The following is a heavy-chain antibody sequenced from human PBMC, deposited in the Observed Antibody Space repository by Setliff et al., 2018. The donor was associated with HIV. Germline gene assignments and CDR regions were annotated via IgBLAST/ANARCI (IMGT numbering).Heavy chain of an antibody. CDR1: GYNFRMYW. CDR3: ARSGTGYSSSWDVPDFDY. D-gene: IGHD6-13*01. J-gene: IGHJ4*02. Sequence: GESLKISCKTSGYNFRMYWIAWVRQMPGKGLEWMGIIYPGDSDTRYSPSFHGQVTISADKSISTAYLQWSSLKASDTAMYYCARSGTGYSSSWDVPDFDYWGQGTLVTVSS. V-gene: IGHV5-51*01. CDR2: IYPGDSDT.